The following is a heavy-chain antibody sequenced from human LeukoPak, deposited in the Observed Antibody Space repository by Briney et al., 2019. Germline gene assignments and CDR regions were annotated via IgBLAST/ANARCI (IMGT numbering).Heavy chain of an antibody. J-gene: IGHJ6*03. CDR2: IRSKPYGGTT. Sequence: GGSLRLSCTASGFTFGDYAMTWVRQAPGKGLEWVGFIRSKPYGGTTEYAASVKGRFTISRDDSKSIAYLQMNSLKTEDTAVYYCIRVSYSSSWNYYYYYMDVWGKGTTVTVSS. CDR1: GFTFGDYA. V-gene: IGHV3-49*04. CDR3: IRVSYSSSWNYYYYYMDV. D-gene: IGHD6-13*01.